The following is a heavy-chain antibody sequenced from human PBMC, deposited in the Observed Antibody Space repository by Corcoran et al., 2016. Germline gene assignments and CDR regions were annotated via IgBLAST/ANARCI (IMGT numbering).Heavy chain of an antibody. CDR1: GFAFSSYG. J-gene: IGHJ4*02. CDR3: ARDLYDRSGYYEDY. CDR2: IWYDGSNK. V-gene: IGHV3-33*01. Sequence: QVQVVESGGGVVQPGRSLRLSWAASGFAFSSYGMHGGRQAPGKGREWVAVIWYDGSNKYYADSVKGRFTITRDNSKNTLYLQMNSLRAEDTAVYYCARDLYDRSGYYEDYWGQCTLVTVSS. D-gene: IGHD3-22*01.